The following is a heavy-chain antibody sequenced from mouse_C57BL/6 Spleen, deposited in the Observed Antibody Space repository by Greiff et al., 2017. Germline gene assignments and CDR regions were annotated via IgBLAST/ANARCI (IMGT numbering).Heavy chain of an antibody. V-gene: IGHV1-7*01. CDR1: GYTFTSYW. CDR2: INPSSGYT. Sequence: QVQLKQSGAELAKPGASVKLSCKASGYTFTSYWMHWVKQRPGQGLEWIGYINPSSGYTKYNQKFKDKATLTADKSSSTAYMQLSSLTYEDSAVYYCAREGDGLLPTMDYWGQGTSVTVSS. D-gene: IGHD2-3*01. J-gene: IGHJ4*01. CDR3: AREGDGLLPTMDY.